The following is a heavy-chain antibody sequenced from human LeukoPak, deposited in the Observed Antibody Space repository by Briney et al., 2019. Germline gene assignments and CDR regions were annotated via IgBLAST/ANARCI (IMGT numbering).Heavy chain of an antibody. J-gene: IGHJ4*02. Sequence: GGSLRLSCAASGFTFSSYSMNWVRQAPGKGLEWVSSNSSSSSYIYYADSVKGRFTISRDNAKNSLYLQMNSLRAEDTAVYYCVRYNWNDGLGWGQGTLVTVSS. CDR2: NSSSSSYI. CDR3: VRYNWNDGLG. V-gene: IGHV3-21*01. D-gene: IGHD1-1*01. CDR1: GFTFSSYS.